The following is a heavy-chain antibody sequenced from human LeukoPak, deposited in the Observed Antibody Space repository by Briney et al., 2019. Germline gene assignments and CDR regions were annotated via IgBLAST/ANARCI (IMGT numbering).Heavy chain of an antibody. CDR1: GFTFSSYA. D-gene: IGHD2-2*01. Sequence: GGSLSLSCSGSGFTFSSYAMHWVRQAPGKGLEYVSATGSNGGSTYYADSVKGRFTISRDNSKIMLYLQMSSLRAEDTAVYYCVKGYCSSTSCYGDYWGQGALVTVSS. J-gene: IGHJ4*02. CDR3: VKGYCSSTSCYGDY. CDR2: TGSNGGST. V-gene: IGHV3-64D*09.